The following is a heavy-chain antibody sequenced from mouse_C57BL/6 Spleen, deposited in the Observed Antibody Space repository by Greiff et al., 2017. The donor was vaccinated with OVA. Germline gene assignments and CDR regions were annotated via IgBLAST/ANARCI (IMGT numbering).Heavy chain of an antibody. J-gene: IGHJ4*01. V-gene: IGHV3-6*01. CDR3: SKFFDGYGFYAMDD. Sequence: EVKLMESGPGLVKPSQSLSLTCSVTGYSITSGYYWNWIRQFPGNKPEWMGFISYDGSNKYNPSLKNRITITRDTSNNQFFLKLNSVTTEDTSTYYCSKFFDGYGFYAMDDWGQGTSVTVSS. D-gene: IGHD2-2*01. CDR1: GYSITSGYY. CDR2: ISYDGSN.